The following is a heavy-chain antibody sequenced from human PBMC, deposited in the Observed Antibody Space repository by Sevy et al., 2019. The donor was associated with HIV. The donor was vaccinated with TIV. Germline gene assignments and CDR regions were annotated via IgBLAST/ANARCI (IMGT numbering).Heavy chain of an antibody. CDR3: AKDRGGLDGGAIDY. V-gene: IGHV3-23*01. D-gene: IGHD3-16*01. CDR2: ISGSGGST. CDR1: GFTFSSYA. J-gene: IGHJ4*02. Sequence: GGSLRLSCAASGFTFSSYAMSWVRQAPGKGLEWVSAISGSGGSTYYADSVKDRFTISRDNSKNTLYLQLNSLRAEDTAVYYCAKDRGGLDGGAIDYWGQGTLVTVSS.